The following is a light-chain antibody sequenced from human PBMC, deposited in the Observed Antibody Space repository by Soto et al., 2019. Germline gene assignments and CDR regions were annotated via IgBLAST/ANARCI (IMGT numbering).Light chain of an antibody. J-gene: IGKJ1*01. CDR1: QSISSW. CDR3: QQYNNYWT. Sequence: DIQMTQSPSTLSASVGDRVTITCRASQSISSWLAWYQQKLGRAPRLLIYDASSLESGVPSRFSGSGSATEFTATISSLQPDDFATYYCQQYNNYWTFGQGTKVDI. CDR2: DAS. V-gene: IGKV1-5*01.